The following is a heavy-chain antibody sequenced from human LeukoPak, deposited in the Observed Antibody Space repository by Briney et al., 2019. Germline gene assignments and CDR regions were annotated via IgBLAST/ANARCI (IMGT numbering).Heavy chain of an antibody. CDR2: VYTSGSP. CDR3: ARGGYGASSGFDY. D-gene: IGHD4-23*01. Sequence: SETLSLTCTVSGGSISSYYWSWIRQPAGKGLEWIGRVYTSGSPNYNPSLESRVTMSVDTSKNQFSLNLSSVTAADTAVYYCARGGYGASSGFDYWGQGTLVTVSS. J-gene: IGHJ4*02. CDR1: GGSISSYY. V-gene: IGHV4-4*07.